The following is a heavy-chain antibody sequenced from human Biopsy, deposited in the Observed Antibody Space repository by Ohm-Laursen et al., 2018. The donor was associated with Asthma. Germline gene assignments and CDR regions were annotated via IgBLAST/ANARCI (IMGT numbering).Heavy chain of an antibody. CDR3: AKDVVWFRELGGMDV. CDR1: GFSFSRYG. CDR2: ISFDGSNK. D-gene: IGHD3-10*01. V-gene: IGHV3-30*18. J-gene: IGHJ6*02. Sequence: SLRLSCTASGFSFSRYGMHWVRQAPGKGLEWVAVISFDGSNKYYGDSVKGRFTISRDNSKNTLYLQMSSLRAGDTAVYYCAKDVVWFRELGGMDVWGQGTTATVSS.